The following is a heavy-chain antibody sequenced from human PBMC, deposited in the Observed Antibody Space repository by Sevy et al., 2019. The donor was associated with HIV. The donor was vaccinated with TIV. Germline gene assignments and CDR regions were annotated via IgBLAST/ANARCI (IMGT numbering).Heavy chain of an antibody. J-gene: IGHJ4*02. D-gene: IGHD6-19*01. V-gene: IGHV1-69*01. CDR3: ARGGGNGWYYFDY. Sequence: KISCKASGGTFSSYGISWVRQAPGQWLEWMGGIIPILGTVNYAQKFQGRVTITADESTKTAYMELSSLRSEDTAVYYCARGGGNGWYYFDYWGQETLVTVSS. CDR2: IIPILGTV. CDR1: GGTFSSYG.